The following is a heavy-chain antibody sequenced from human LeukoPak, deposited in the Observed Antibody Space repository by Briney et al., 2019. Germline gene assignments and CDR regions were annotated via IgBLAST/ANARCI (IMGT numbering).Heavy chain of an antibody. CDR3: AGDPCYLGSCYDY. D-gene: IGHD2-15*01. CDR2: ISYDGSNK. J-gene: IGHJ4*02. CDR1: GFTFSSYA. Sequence: SGGSLRLSCAASGFTFSSYAMHWVRQAPGKGLEWVAVISYDGSNKYYADSVKGRFTISRDNSKNTLYLQMNSLRAEDTAVYYCAGDPCYLGSCYDYWGQGTLVTVSS. V-gene: IGHV3-30*04.